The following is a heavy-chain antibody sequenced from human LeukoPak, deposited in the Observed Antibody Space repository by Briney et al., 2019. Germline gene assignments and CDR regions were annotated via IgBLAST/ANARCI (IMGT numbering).Heavy chain of an antibody. V-gene: IGHV1-69*13. D-gene: IGHD2-21*02. CDR2: IMPIFGTA. CDR3: AKASVVMTTSYYYYRMDA. J-gene: IGHJ6*02. Sequence: SVKVSCKASAGTFSSYTISWVRQAPGQGLEWMGGIMPIFGTANYAQKFQGRVTITADESTRTAYMELSSLRSEDTAVYYCAKASVVMTTSYYYYRMDAWGQGTTVTVSS. CDR1: AGTFSSYT.